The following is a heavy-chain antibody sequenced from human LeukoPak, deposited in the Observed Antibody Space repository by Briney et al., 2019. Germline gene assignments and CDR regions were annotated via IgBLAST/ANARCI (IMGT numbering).Heavy chain of an antibody. J-gene: IGHJ6*03. D-gene: IGHD4-17*01. CDR1: GSTFSNAW. Sequence: GGSLRLSCAASGSTFSNAWMSWVRQAPGKGLEWVGRIKSKTDGGTTDYAAPVKGRFTISRDDSKNTLYLQMNSLKTEDTAVYYCTTGRATVTTLHFYYYYYMDVWGKGTTVTVSS. CDR2: IKSKTDGGTT. V-gene: IGHV3-15*01. CDR3: TTGRATVTTLHFYYYYYMDV.